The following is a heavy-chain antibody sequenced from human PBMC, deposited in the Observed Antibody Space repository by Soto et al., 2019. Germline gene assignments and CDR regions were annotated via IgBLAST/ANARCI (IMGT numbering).Heavy chain of an antibody. CDR1: GISLTTRGVG. CDR2: IYWDDDK. Sequence: QITLKESGLTLAKPTQTLTLTCTFSGISLTTRGVGVGWIRQPPGKALDWLALIYWDDDKRYSPSLRSRLTITRDTSKNQVVLTLTNMDPEDTATYYCALSPTGGDWGWYFDLWGRGTLVTVSS. CDR3: ALSPTGGDWGWYFDL. V-gene: IGHV2-5*02. J-gene: IGHJ2*01. D-gene: IGHD2-21*02.